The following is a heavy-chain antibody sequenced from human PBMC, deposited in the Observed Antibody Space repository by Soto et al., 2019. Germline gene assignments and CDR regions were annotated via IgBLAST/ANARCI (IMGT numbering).Heavy chain of an antibody. CDR3: ARHGSNGTYYSQFDY. CDR1: GYSFTSYW. D-gene: IGHD1-26*01. Sequence: PGESLKISCKGSGYSFTSYWISWVRQMPGKCLEWMGRIDPSDSYTNYSPSFQGHVTISADKSISTAYLQWSSLKASDTALYYCARHGSNGTYYSQFDYWGQGTLVTVSS. J-gene: IGHJ4*02. V-gene: IGHV5-10-1*01. CDR2: IDPSDSYT.